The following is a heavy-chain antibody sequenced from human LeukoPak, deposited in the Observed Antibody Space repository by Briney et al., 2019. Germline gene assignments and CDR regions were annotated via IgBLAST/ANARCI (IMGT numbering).Heavy chain of an antibody. J-gene: IGHJ6*03. CDR3: ARDPGKDYYYMDV. CDR2: ISGSGGNT. V-gene: IGHV3-23*01. Sequence: GETLRLSCAASGFTFSSHGMNWVRQAPGKGLEWVSGISGSGGNTYYADSVKGRFTISRDNSKNSLYLQMNSLRAEDTAVYYCARDPGKDYYYMDVWGKGTTVTVSS. CDR1: GFTFSSHG.